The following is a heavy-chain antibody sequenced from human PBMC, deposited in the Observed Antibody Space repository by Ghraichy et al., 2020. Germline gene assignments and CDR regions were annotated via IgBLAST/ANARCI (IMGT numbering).Heavy chain of an antibody. CDR2: TRYDGSNK. J-gene: IGHJ4*02. D-gene: IGHD3-10*01. CDR1: GFSFSSYG. CDR3: AKEASMVRATGYFDY. Sequence: GESLNISCAASGFSFSSYGMHWVRQAPGKGLEWVAFTRYDGSNKYYADSVKGRFTISRDNSNNTLYLQMNSLRAEDTAVYYCAKEASMVRATGYFDYWGQGTLVTVSS. V-gene: IGHV3-30*02.